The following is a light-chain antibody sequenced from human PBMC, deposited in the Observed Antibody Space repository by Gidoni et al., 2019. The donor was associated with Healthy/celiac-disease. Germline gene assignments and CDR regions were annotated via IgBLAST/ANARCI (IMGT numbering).Light chain of an antibody. CDR2: SNN. CDR3: AAWDDSLNGPV. J-gene: IGLJ2*01. V-gene: IGLV1-44*01. Sequence: QSVLPQPPSASGTPGQRVPISCSGSSSNIGSNTVNWYQQLPGTAPKLLIYSNNQRPSGVPDRFSGSKSGTSASLAISGLQSEDEADYYCAAWDDSLNGPVFGGGTKLXV. CDR1: SSNIGSNT.